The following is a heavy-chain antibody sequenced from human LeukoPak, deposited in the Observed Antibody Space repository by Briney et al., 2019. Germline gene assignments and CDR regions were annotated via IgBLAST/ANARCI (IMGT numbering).Heavy chain of an antibody. CDR2: ISSSSSYI. D-gene: IGHD2-21*01. Sequence: GGSLTLSCAASGFTFRSYAMSWVRQAPGKGLEWVSSISSSSSYIYYADSVKGRFTISRDNAKNSLYLQMNSLRAEDTAVYYCARARSYVSFDCWGQGTLVTVSS. V-gene: IGHV3-21*01. CDR3: ARARSYVSFDC. J-gene: IGHJ4*02. CDR1: GFTFRSYA.